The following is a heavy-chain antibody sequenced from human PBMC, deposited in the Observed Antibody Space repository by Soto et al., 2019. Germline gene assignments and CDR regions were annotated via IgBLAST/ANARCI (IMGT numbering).Heavy chain of an antibody. J-gene: IGHJ3*02. V-gene: IGHV3-23*01. CDR1: GFTFSSYA. D-gene: IGHD3-22*01. CDR3: AKDRELHYYDSSGYYFFPDAFDI. Sequence: GGSLRLSCAASGFTFSSYAMSWVRQAPGKGLEWVSAISGSGGSTYYADSVKGRFTISRDNSKNTLYLQMNSLRAEDTAVYYCAKDRELHYYDSSGYYFFPDAFDIWGQGTMVT. CDR2: ISGSGGST.